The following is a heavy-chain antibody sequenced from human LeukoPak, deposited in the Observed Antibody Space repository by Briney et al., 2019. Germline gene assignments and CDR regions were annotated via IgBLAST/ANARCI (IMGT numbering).Heavy chain of an antibody. Sequence: ASVKVSCKASGYSFINFGISWVRQAPGQGLEWMGWINTNTGNPTYAQGFTGRFVFSLDTSVSTAYLQISSLKAEDTAVYYCANYQLGTDYWGQGTLVTVSS. CDR2: INTNTGNP. CDR1: GYSFINFG. V-gene: IGHV7-4-1*02. D-gene: IGHD7-27*01. J-gene: IGHJ4*02. CDR3: ANYQLGTDY.